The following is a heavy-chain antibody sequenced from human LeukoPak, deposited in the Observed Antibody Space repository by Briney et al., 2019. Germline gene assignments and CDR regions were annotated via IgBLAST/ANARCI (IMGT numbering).Heavy chain of an antibody. Sequence: GGSLRLSCAASGFTFSSYEMNWVRQAPGKGLEWVAVISYDGSNKYGDSVKGRFTISRDNAKNSLYLQMNSLRAEDTAVYYCARDLSVGSKPDLGFDYWGQGTLVTVSS. D-gene: IGHD1-26*01. J-gene: IGHJ4*02. CDR1: GFTFSSYE. CDR2: ISYDGSN. V-gene: IGHV3-30*03. CDR3: ARDLSVGSKPDLGFDY.